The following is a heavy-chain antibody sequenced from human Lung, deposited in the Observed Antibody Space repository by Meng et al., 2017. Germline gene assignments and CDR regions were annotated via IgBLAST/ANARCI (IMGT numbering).Heavy chain of an antibody. J-gene: IGHJ4*02. Sequence: QGQMPTAVPGTGKPQGTLSPTCAVPGGSIRSRNWGSWVRQPPGKGLEWIGEIYHSGSTNYNPSLKSRVTISVDKSKNQFSLKLSSVTAADTAVYYCARRGLWLDPQNFDYWGQGTLVTASS. D-gene: IGHD6-19*01. CDR1: GGSIRSRNW. CDR3: ARRGLWLDPQNFDY. CDR2: IYHSGST. V-gene: IGHV4-4*03.